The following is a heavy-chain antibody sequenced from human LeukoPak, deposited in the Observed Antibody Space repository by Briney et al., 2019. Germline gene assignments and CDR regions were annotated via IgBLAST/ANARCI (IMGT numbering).Heavy chain of an antibody. CDR3: ASTTGYKGWFDP. CDR2: IYYSGST. V-gene: IGHV4-59*01. CDR1: GGSISSYY. Sequence: SETLSLTCTVSGGSISSYYWSWIRQPPGKGLEWIGYIYYSGSTNYNPSLKSRVTISVDTSKNQFSLKLSSVTAADTAVYYCASTTGYKGWFDPWGQGALVTVSS. J-gene: IGHJ5*02. D-gene: IGHD1-14*01.